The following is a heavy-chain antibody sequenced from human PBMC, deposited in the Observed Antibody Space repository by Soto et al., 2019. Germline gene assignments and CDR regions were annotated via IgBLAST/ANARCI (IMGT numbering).Heavy chain of an antibody. CDR2: IYYSGST. J-gene: IGHJ6*02. Sequence: SETLSLTCSVSGGSISSGGYYWSWIRQHPGKGLEWIGYIYYSGSTYYNPSLKSRVTISVDTSKNQFSLKLSSVTAADTAVYYCARDPIYYYGMDVWGQGTTVTAP. V-gene: IGHV4-31*03. CDR1: GGSISSGGYY. CDR3: ARDPIYYYGMDV.